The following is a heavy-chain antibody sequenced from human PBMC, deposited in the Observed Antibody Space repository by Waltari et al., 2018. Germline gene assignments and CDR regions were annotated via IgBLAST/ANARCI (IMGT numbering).Heavy chain of an antibody. CDR1: GFTVSRNY. V-gene: IGHV3-66*01. CDR3: TRDAGAVAAEGDY. Sequence: EVQLVESGGGLVQLGGSLRLSCAALGFTVSRNYMSWVRQAPGKGLEWVSLIDSGVRPYYADSVKGRFTIARENSKNTLYHQMNSLRAEDTAVYYCTRDAGAVAAEGDYWGQGTLVTVSS. D-gene: IGHD6-19*01. CDR2: IDSGVRP. J-gene: IGHJ4*02.